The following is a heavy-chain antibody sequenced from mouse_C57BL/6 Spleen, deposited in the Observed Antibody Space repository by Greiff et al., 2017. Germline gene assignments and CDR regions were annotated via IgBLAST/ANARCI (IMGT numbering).Heavy chain of an antibody. CDR2: IYPGDGDT. J-gene: IGHJ2*01. CDR3: AIPLFITTVVGDY. CDR1: GYAFSSYW. D-gene: IGHD1-1*01. Sequence: QVQLKESGAELVKPGASVKISCKASGYAFSSYWMNWVKQRPGKGLEWIGQIYPGDGDTNYNGKFKGKATLTADKSSSTAYMQLSSLTSEDSAVYFCAIPLFITTVVGDYWGQGTTLTVSS. V-gene: IGHV1-80*01.